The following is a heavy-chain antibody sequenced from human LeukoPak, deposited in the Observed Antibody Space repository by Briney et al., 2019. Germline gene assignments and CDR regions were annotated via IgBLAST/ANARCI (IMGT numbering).Heavy chain of an antibody. J-gene: IGHJ4*02. V-gene: IGHV3-53*01. CDR2: IYSGGST. CDR3: ARDQGRDGYNWRY. Sequence: GGSLRLSCAASGFTVSSSFMSWVRQAPGKGLEGVSVIYSGGSTYYADSVKGRFTISRDNSKNTLYLQMNSLRAEDTAVYYCARDQGRDGYNWRYWGQGTLVTVSS. D-gene: IGHD5-24*01. CDR1: GFTVSSSF.